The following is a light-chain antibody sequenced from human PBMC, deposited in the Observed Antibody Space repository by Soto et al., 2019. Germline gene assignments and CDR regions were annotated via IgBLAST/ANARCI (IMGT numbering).Light chain of an antibody. Sequence: DIPMTQSPSTLSASVGDRVTITCRASQNIYIWLAWYQQKPGKAPNLLIYKASNLESGVPSRFSGSGSGTEFTLTISSLQPDDFATYYCQQYSNYWTFGQGTKVEIK. J-gene: IGKJ1*01. V-gene: IGKV1-5*03. CDR1: QNIYIW. CDR2: KAS. CDR3: QQYSNYWT.